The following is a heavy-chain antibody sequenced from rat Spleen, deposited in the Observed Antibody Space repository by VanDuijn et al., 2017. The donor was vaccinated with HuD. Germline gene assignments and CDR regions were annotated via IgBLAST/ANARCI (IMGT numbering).Heavy chain of an antibody. CDR1: GFTLSDYY. D-gene: IGHD1-2*01. Sequence: EVQLVESDGGLVQPGRSLKLPCAASGFTLSDYYMAWVRQAPTKGLEWVATISFDGRNSYYRHSVKGRFTISRDKAKSTLYLQMDSLRSEDTATYYCTTRPYYSSLNWFPYWGQGTLVTVSS. J-gene: IGHJ3*01. CDR2: ISFDGRNS. V-gene: IGHV5-29*01. CDR3: TTRPYYSSLNWFPY.